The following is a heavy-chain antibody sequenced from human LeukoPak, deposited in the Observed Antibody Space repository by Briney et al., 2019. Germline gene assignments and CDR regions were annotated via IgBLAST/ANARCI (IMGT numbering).Heavy chain of an antibody. D-gene: IGHD3-10*01. Sequence: SETLSLTCTVSGGSISSYYWSWIRQPPGKGLEWIGYIYYSGSTNYNPSLKSRVTISVDTSKNQFSLKLGSVTAADTAMYYCARPNRAMVWGGFDYWGQGTLVTVSS. CDR3: ARPNRAMVWGGFDY. V-gene: IGHV4-59*01. CDR2: IYYSGST. CDR1: GGSISSYY. J-gene: IGHJ4*02.